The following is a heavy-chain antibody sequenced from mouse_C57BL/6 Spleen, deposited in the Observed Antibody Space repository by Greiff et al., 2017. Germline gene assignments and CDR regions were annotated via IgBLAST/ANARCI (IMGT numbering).Heavy chain of an antibody. Sequence: QVQLQQPGAELVRPGSSVKLSCKASGYTFTSYWMDWVKQRPGQGLEWIGNIYPSDSETHYNQKFKDKATLTVDKSSSTAYMQLSSLTSEASAVYYCASGENWDAVDYWRQGTTLTVTA. CDR1: GYTFTSYW. D-gene: IGHD4-1*01. CDR2: IYPSDSET. V-gene: IGHV1-61*01. CDR3: ASGENWDAVDY. J-gene: IGHJ2*01.